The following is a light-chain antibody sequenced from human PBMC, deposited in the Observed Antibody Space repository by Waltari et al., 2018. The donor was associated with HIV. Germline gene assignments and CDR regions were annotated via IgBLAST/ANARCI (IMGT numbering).Light chain of an antibody. CDR1: SSVVGTYSF. CDR2: EGN. CDR3: SSYTSFSTVL. V-gene: IGLV2-23*03. J-gene: IGLJ2*01. Sequence: QSALTQPASVSGSPGQSITISCTGSSSVVGTYSFVSWYQHHPGKAPKLMIYEGNKRPSGVSNRFSGSKSGNTASLTISGLQAEDEADYYCSSYTSFSTVLFGGGTKLTVL.